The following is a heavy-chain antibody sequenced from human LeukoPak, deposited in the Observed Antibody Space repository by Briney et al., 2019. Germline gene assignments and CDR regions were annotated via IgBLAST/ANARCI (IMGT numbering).Heavy chain of an antibody. CDR2: IYYSGSP. CDR3: ARTAGVQPTFWRFDS. Sequence: PSETLSLTCTVSGGSISPYYWSWVRQPPGKGLEWIGDIYYSGSPNYNPSLTGRVTISLDTSQRQLSLRLNSVTAADTGVYYCARTAGVQPTFWRFDSWGQGTLVIVSS. J-gene: IGHJ5*01. CDR1: GGSISPYY. V-gene: IGHV4-59*01. D-gene: IGHD2/OR15-2a*01.